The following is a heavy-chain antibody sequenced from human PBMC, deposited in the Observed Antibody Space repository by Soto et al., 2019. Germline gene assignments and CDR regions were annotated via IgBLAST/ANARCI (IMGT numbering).Heavy chain of an antibody. V-gene: IGHV4-59*01. D-gene: IGHD5-12*01. J-gene: IGHJ4*02. CDR2: IYYSGST. CDR1: GGSISSYY. Sequence: PSETLSLTCTVSGGSISSYYRSWIRQPPGKGLEWIGCIYYSGSTNYNPSLKSRVTISVDTSKNQFSLNLRSVTAADTAVYYCARGRWLQLIYFDYWGQGTLVTVSS. CDR3: ARGRWLQLIYFDY.